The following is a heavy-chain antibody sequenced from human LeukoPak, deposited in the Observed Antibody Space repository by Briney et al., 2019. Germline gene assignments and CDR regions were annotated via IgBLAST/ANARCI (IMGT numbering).Heavy chain of an antibody. V-gene: IGHV3-7*01. CDR1: GFTFSSYW. CDR2: IKQDGSEK. CDR3: ARADYYDSSGYYY. D-gene: IGHD3-22*01. Sequence: GGSLRLSCAASGFTFSSYWMSWVRQAPGKGLEWVANIKQDGSEKYYVDSVKGRFTISRDNAKNTLYLQMNSLRAEDTAVYYCARADYYDSSGYYYWGQGTLVTVSS. J-gene: IGHJ4*02.